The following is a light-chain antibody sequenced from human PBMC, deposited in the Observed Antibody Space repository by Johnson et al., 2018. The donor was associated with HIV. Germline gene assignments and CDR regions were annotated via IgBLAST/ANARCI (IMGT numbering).Light chain of an antibody. CDR3: GTWDTSLSAGGV. V-gene: IGLV1-51*01. CDR1: SSNIGNNY. Sequence: QSMLTQPPSVSAAPGQKVTISCSGSSSNIGNNYISWYQQLPGTAPKLLIYDNNKRPSGIPDRFSGSKSGTSATLGITGLQTGDEAEYYCGTWDTSLSAGGVFGTGTKVTVL. J-gene: IGLJ1*01. CDR2: DNN.